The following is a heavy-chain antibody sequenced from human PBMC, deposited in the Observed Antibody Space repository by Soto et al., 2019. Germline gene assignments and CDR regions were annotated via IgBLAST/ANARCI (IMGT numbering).Heavy chain of an antibody. CDR2: ISGSGANT. CDR3: AKRGPLGFCASTSCYAFDY. CDR1: GFTFAVYA. J-gene: IGHJ4*02. Sequence: HPGGSLRLSCAASGFTFAVYAMTWVRHPPGKGLEWVSSISGSGANTYYADSVKGRFTVSRDNSENTLYLQMNSLRVEDTAIYYCAKRGPLGFCASTSCYAFDYWGPGALVTVSS. V-gene: IGHV3-23*01. D-gene: IGHD2-2*01.